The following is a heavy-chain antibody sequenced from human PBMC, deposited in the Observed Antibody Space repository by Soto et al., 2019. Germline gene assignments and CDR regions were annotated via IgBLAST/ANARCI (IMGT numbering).Heavy chain of an antibody. Sequence: ASVKVSCKASGGTFSSYAISWVRQAPGQGLEWMGGIIPIFGTANYAQKFQGRATITADESTSTAYMELSSLRSEDTAVYYCARVHDRRAFDYWGQGTLVTVSS. J-gene: IGHJ4*02. CDR3: ARVHDRRAFDY. V-gene: IGHV1-69*13. CDR2: IIPIFGTA. CDR1: GGTFSSYA.